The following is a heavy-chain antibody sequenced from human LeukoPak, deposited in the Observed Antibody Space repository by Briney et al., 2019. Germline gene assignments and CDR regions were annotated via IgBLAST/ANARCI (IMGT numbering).Heavy chain of an antibody. CDR2: IYHSGST. D-gene: IGHD6-6*01. J-gene: IGHJ4*02. CDR3: ARVTVLAARPAGLSY. CDR1: GYSISSGYY. Sequence: PSETLSLTCTVSGYSISSGYYWGWIRQPPGKGLEWIGSIYHSGSTYYNPSLKSRVTISVDTSKNQFSLKLSSVTAADTAVYYCARVTVLAARPAGLSYWGQGTLVTVSS. V-gene: IGHV4-38-2*02.